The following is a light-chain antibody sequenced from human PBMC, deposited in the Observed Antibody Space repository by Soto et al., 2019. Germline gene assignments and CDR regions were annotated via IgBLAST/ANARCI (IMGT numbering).Light chain of an antibody. J-gene: IGLJ1*01. CDR1: SSDVGGYNY. Sequence: QSVLTQPPSASGSPGQSVTISCTGTSSDVGGYNYASWYRQHPGKAPKLMIFGVTNRPSGVPDRFSGSKSCNTASLTVSGLQAEDEADYYCSSYAGPDNFYVFGTGTKVTVL. CDR3: SSYAGPDNFYV. V-gene: IGLV2-8*01. CDR2: GVT.